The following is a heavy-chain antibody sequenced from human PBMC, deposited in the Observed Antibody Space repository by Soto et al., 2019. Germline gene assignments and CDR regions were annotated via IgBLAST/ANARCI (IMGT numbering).Heavy chain of an antibody. CDR3: ARFGRDLSPYTYCSSTSCYAKAFDY. CDR1: GGSFSGYY. D-gene: IGHD2-2*01. CDR2: INHSGST. J-gene: IGHJ4*02. V-gene: IGHV4-34*01. Sequence: PSETLSLTCAVYGGSFSGYYWSWIRQPPGKGLEWIGEINHSGSTNYNPSLKSRVTISVDTSKNQFSLKLSSVTAADTAVYYCARFGRDLSPYTYCSSTSCYAKAFDYWGQGTLVTVSS.